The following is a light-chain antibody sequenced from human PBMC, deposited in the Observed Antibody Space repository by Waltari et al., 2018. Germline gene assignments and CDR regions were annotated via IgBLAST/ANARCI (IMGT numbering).Light chain of an antibody. CDR3: QQYNILWT. CDR2: KAS. CDR1: QSISTW. V-gene: IGKV1-5*03. Sequence: DIQMTQSPSTLSASLGDRVTITCRASQSISTWLAWYQQKPGKAPKLLIDKASNLESGVPSRFSGSGSGTEFTLTISSLQPDDLATYYCQQYNILWTFGQGTKVEIK. J-gene: IGKJ1*01.